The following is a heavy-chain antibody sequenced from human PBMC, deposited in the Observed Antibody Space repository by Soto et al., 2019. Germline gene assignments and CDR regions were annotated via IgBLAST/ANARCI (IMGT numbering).Heavy chain of an antibody. Sequence: QVQLQESGPGLVKPSQTLSLTCTVSGGSISSGDYYWSWIRQPPGKGLEWIGYIYYSGSTYYNPSLKSRVTISVDTSKNQFSLKLSSVTAADTAVYYCARAPMVRGVIIVIDYWGQGTLVTVSS. V-gene: IGHV4-30-4*01. CDR2: IYYSGST. CDR1: GGSISSGDYY. D-gene: IGHD3-10*01. CDR3: ARAPMVRGVIIVIDY. J-gene: IGHJ4*02.